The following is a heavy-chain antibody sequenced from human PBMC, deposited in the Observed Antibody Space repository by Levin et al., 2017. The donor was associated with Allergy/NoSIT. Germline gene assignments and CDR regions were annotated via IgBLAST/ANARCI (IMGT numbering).Heavy chain of an antibody. V-gene: IGHV4-31*03. D-gene: IGHD6-19*01. Sequence: SETLSLTCNVSGTSMTSGGNYWSWIRQHPGKGLEWIAYIYYTGSAGYNPSLKSRVGISVDTAKNQFSLKLSSVTAADTAVYYCASSGAVTGQFDYWGQGTLVTVSS. CDR3: ASSGAVTGQFDY. J-gene: IGHJ4*02. CDR2: IYYTGSA. CDR1: GTSMTSGGNY.